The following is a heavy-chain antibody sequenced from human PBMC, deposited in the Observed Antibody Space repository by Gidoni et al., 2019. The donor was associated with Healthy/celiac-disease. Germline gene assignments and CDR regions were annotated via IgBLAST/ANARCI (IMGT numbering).Heavy chain of an antibody. V-gene: IGHV3-30*18. J-gene: IGHJ6*02. D-gene: IGHD3-10*01. CDR3: AKDFSDYYYGMDV. CDR2: ISYDGSNK. Sequence: QVQLVESGGGVVQPARSLRLSCSASGFTFSSYGMHWVRQAPGKGLEWVAVISYDGSNKYYADSVKGRFTISRDNSKNTLYLQMNSLRAEDTAVYYCAKDFSDYYYGMDVWGQGTTVTVSS. CDR1: GFTFSSYG.